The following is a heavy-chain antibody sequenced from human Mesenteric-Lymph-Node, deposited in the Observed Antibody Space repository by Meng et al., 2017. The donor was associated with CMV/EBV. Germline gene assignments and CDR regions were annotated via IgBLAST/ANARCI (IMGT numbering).Heavy chain of an antibody. V-gene: IGHV1-3*04. Sequence: QVQLVQSGAEVKKPGASVKVSCKASGYTFSSYAMHWVRQAPGQRLEWMGWINIVEDKTKTSQNFQGRVTITRDTSANTAYMEMSSLRSDDTAVYYCARTNNWGFDYWGQGTLVTVSS. CDR3: ARTNNWGFDY. D-gene: IGHD3-16*01. CDR2: INIVEDKT. J-gene: IGHJ4*02. CDR1: GYTFSSYA.